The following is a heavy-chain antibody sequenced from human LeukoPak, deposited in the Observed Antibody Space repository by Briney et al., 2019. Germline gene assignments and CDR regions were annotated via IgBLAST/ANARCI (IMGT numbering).Heavy chain of an antibody. D-gene: IGHD6-13*01. J-gene: IGHJ4*02. V-gene: IGHV4-39*07. CDR1: GGSISSSSYY. CDR3: ARRRRSPHIAAAAKGYFDY. Sequence: SETLSLTCTVSGGSISSSSYYWGWIRQPPGKGLEWIGEINHSGSTNYNPSLKSRVTISVDTSKNQFSLKLSSVTAADTAVYYCARRRRSPHIAAAAKGYFDYWGQGTLVIVSS. CDR2: INHSGST.